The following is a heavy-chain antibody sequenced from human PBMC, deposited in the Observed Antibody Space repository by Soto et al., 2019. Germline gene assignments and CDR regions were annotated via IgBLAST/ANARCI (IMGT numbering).Heavy chain of an antibody. CDR1: GFTLSDHY. Sequence: GGSLRLSCAGSGFTLSDHYIDWVRQAPGKGLEWVGRSRDKAQGYSTAYAASVKGRFTTSRDDSKSIAYLQMNSLKTEDTAVYYCAKDRSSGYYWNYFDYWGQGTLVTVSS. CDR2: SRDKAQGYST. J-gene: IGHJ4*02. CDR3: AKDRSSGYYWNYFDY. D-gene: IGHD3-22*01. V-gene: IGHV3-72*01.